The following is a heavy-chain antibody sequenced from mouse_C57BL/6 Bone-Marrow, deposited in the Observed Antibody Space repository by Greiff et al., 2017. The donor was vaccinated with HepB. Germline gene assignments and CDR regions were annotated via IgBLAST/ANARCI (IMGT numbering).Heavy chain of an antibody. V-gene: IGHV10-1*01. CDR3: VSPLLWLRRNAMDY. CDR1: GFSFNTYA. Sequence: EVQLVESGGGLVQPKGSLKLSCAASGFSFNTYAMNWVRQAPGKGLEWVARIRSKSNNYATYYADSVKDRFTISRDDSESMLYLQMNNLKTEDTAMYYCVSPLLWLRRNAMDYWGQGTSVTVSS. D-gene: IGHD2-2*01. J-gene: IGHJ4*01. CDR2: IRSKSNNYAT.